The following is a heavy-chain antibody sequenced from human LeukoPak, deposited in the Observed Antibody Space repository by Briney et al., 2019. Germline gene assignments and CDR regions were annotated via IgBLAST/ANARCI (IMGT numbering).Heavy chain of an antibody. CDR1: GDSISNYY. J-gene: IGHJ4*02. V-gene: IGHV4-59*01. Sequence: SETLSLTCTVSGDSISNYYWSWIRQPPGKGLEWIGYVYYSGSTNYNPSLKSRVTISVDTSKNQFSLRLSSVTAADTAVYYCARDQLGIVGALGYFDYWGQGTLVTVSS. CDR3: ARDQLGIVGALGYFDY. D-gene: IGHD1-26*01. CDR2: VYYSGST.